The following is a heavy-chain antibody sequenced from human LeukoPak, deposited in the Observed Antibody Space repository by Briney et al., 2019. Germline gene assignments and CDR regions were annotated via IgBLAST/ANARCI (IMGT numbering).Heavy chain of an antibody. J-gene: IGHJ5*02. CDR3: ARVPRSSSRWFDP. CDR1: GGSFSGYY. D-gene: IGHD6-6*01. CDR2: INHSGST. V-gene: IGHV4-34*01. Sequence: SETLSLTCAVYGGSFSGYYWSWIRQPPGKGLEWIGEINHSGSTNYNPSLKSRVTISVDTSKNQFSLKPSSVTAADTAVYYCARVPRSSSRWFDPWGQGTLVTVSS.